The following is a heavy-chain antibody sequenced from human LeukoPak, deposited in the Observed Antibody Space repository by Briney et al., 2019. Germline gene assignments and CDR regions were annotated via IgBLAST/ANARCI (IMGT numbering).Heavy chain of an antibody. D-gene: IGHD6-19*01. CDR1: GFTFSSYA. V-gene: IGHV3-23*01. CDR3: ARRPVAGTGYFDY. J-gene: IGHJ4*02. CDR2: ISGTGAGT. Sequence: TGGSLRLSCAASGFTFSSYAMSWVRQAPGKGLEWVSAISGTGAGTYYADSVKGRFTISRDNSKNTLYLQMDSLRAEDTAVYFCARRPVAGTGYFDYWGQGALVTVSS.